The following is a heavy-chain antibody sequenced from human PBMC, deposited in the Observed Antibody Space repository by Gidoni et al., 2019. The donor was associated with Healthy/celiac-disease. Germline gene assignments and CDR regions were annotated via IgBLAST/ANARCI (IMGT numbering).Heavy chain of an antibody. J-gene: IGHJ5*02. CDR1: GGSISSSNW. V-gene: IGHV4-4*02. Sequence: QVQLQESGPGLVKPSGTLSLTCAVSGGSISSSNWCSWVRQTPGRGLEWIGEIYHSGRNNYNPSLKSRVTISVDKSKNQFSLKLSSVTAADTAVYYCARCRVSRIAINWFDPWGQGTLVTVSS. D-gene: IGHD6-13*01. CDR2: IYHSGRN. CDR3: ARCRVSRIAINWFDP.